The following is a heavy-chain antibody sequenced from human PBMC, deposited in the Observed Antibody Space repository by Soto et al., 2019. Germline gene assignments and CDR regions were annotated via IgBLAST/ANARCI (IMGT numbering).Heavy chain of an antibody. D-gene: IGHD1-26*01. CDR1: GYTFTGHY. J-gene: IGHJ4*02. Sequence: ASVKVSCKASGYTFTGHYIHWVRQAPEQGPEWMGEIGPESGATRYAQKFQGRVTMTRDTSITTVYMELKNLSPDDTAVYYCGRGRSGQIVVFYGGQGPPVTVPS. CDR3: GRGRSGQIVVFY. CDR2: IGPESGAT. V-gene: IGHV1-2*02.